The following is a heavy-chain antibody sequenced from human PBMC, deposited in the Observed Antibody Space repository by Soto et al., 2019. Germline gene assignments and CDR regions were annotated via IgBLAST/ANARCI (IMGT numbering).Heavy chain of an antibody. CDR3: ARNILPGYYHYYCPMDV. D-gene: IGHD3-9*01. CDR2: IYPADSDT. J-gene: IGHJ6*02. Sequence: GESLKICCKASGYSFTAYWIGWVRQMPGKGREWMGIIYPADSDTRYSPSFQGLVTISADTSISTAYLQWNSLKASDTAMYYCARNILPGYYHYYCPMDVWGQGTTVTDSS. V-gene: IGHV5-51*01. CDR1: GYSFTAYW.